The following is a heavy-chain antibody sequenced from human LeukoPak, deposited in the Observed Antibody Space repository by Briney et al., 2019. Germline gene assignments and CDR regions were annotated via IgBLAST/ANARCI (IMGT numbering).Heavy chain of an antibody. CDR2: ISGSGGST. CDR3: AKKAPRYYYDSSGSVAGGFDY. CDR1: GFTFSSYA. J-gene: IGHJ4*02. V-gene: IGHV3-23*01. Sequence: GSLKLSCAASGFTFSSYAMSWVRQAPGKGLEWVSAISGSGGSTYYADSVKGRFTISRDNSKNTLYLQINSLRAEDTAVYYCAKKAPRYYYDSSGSVAGGFDYWGQGTLVTVSS. D-gene: IGHD3-22*01.